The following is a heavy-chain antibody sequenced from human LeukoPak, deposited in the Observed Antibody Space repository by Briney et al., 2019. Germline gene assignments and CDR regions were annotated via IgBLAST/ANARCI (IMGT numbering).Heavy chain of an antibody. D-gene: IGHD3-22*01. V-gene: IGHV4-34*01. CDR1: GGSFSGYY. J-gene: IGHJ5*02. CDR2: INHSGST. Sequence: KASETLSLTCAAYGGSFSGYYWSWIRQPPGKGLEWIGEINHSGSTNYNPSLKSRVTISVDTSKNQFSLKLSSVTAADTAVYYCAREIYDSSGNWFGPWGQGTLVTVSS. CDR3: AREIYDSSGNWFGP.